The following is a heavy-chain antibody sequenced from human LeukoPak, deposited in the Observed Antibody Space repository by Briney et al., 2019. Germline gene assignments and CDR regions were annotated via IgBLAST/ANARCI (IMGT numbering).Heavy chain of an antibody. CDR3: ARAMRDYGDFEGPFDY. D-gene: IGHD4-17*01. J-gene: IGHJ4*02. CDR1: GFTFSSYW. CDR2: IKQDGSEK. V-gene: IGHV3-7*01. Sequence: GGSLRLSCAASGFTFSSYWMSWVRQAPGKGLEGVANIKQDGSEKYYVDSVKGRFTISRDNAKNSLYLQMNSLRAEDTAVYYCARAMRDYGDFEGPFDYWGQGTLVTVSS.